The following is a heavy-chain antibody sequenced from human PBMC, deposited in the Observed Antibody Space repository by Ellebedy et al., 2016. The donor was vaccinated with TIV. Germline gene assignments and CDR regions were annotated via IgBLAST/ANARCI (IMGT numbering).Heavy chain of an antibody. CDR2: ITPSGDWT. D-gene: IGHD6-19*01. V-gene: IGHV3-23*01. CDR1: GFSFSSHV. CDR3: AKLKGSGWYRWYFDL. Sequence: GESLKISCAASGFSFSSHVMSWVRQAPGKGLEWVAVITPSGDWTSYADSVRGRFTISRDNSKDTVELQMNSLRVEDTAVYYCAKLKGSGWYRWYFDLWGRGTLVSVSS. J-gene: IGHJ2*01.